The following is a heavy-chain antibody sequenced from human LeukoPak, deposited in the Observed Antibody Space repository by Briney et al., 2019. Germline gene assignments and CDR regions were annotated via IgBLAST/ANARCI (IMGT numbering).Heavy chain of an antibody. CDR1: GGSFSGYY. CDR2: INHSGST. Sequence: SETLSLTCAVYGGSFSGYYWSWIRQPPGKGLEWIGEINHSGSTNYNPSLKSRVTISVDTSKNQFSLKLSSVTAADTAVYYCARVSATVDTWGQGTLVTVSS. J-gene: IGHJ5*02. CDR3: ARVSATVDT. V-gene: IGHV4-34*01. D-gene: IGHD4-23*01.